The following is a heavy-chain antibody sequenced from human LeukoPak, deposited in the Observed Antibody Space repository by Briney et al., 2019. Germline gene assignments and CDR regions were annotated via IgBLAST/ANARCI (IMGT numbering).Heavy chain of an antibody. CDR3: ATRRFGELTY. D-gene: IGHD3-10*01. V-gene: IGHV3-74*01. Sequence: GGSLRLSCAASGFTFSSYWMHWVRQAPGKGLVWVSRIKSDGSNTNYADSVKGRFSISRDTSKNTLYLQMNSLRVEDTAVYYCATRRFGELTYWGQGTLVTVSS. CDR1: GFTFSSYW. CDR2: IKSDGSNT. J-gene: IGHJ4*02.